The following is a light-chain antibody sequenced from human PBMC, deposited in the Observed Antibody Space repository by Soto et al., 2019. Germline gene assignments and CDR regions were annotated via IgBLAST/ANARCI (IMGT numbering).Light chain of an antibody. V-gene: IGLV2-23*01. CDR3: CSYAGGYTWV. J-gene: IGLJ3*02. CDR1: SSNVGIYNA. CDR2: DGH. Sequence: QSALTQPASVSGSPGQSITISCTGSSSNVGIYNAVSWYQQHPGKAPKLMLYDGHKRPSGISNRFSGSKSGNTASLTISGLQAEDEANYHCCSYAGGYTWVFGGGTKLTVL.